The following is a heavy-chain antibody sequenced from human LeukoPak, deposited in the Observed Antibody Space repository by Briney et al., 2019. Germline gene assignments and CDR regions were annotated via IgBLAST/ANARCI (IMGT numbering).Heavy chain of an antibody. CDR3: ARAVGIAAAGDNNWFDP. J-gene: IGHJ5*02. CDR1: GYTFTGYY. V-gene: IGHV1-2*02. D-gene: IGHD6-13*01. Sequence: ASVKDSCKASGYTFTGYYMHWVRQAPGQGLEWMGWINPNSGGTNYAQKFQGRVTMTRDTSISTAYMELSRLRSDDTAVYYCARAVGIAAAGDNNWFDPWGQGTLVTVSS. CDR2: INPNSGGT.